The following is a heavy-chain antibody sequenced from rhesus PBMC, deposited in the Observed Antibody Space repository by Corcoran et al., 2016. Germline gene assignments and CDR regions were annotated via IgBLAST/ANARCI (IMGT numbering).Heavy chain of an antibody. V-gene: IGHV4-122*02. CDR2: ITYSGST. D-gene: IGHD3-9*01. J-gene: IGHJ4*01. CDR1: GSSISSNY. Sequence: QLQLQESGPGLVKPSETLSLTCAVSGSSISSNYWSWIRQPPGKGLEWIGYITYSGSTSYNPSHKSWVTISRDTSKNQLSRKLSSVTAADTAVYYCASLYGYYFDYWGQGVLVTVSS. CDR3: ASLYGYYFDY.